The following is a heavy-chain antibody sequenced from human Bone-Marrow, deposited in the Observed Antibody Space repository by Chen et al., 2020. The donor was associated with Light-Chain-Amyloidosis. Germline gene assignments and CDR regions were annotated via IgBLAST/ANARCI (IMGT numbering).Heavy chain of an antibody. CDR2: IFYSVST. CDR1: GVSISSAGYY. V-gene: IGHV4-31*03. CDR3: ARADASYYYYGMDV. J-gene: IGHJ6*02. Sequence: QVQLQESGPGLVRPSQTLSLTCTVSGVSISSAGYYWSWIRQHPGKGLEWIGHIFYSVSTYANASLKSRVAISVDTSKNLFSLKVSSVTAAETAVYYCARADASYYYYGMDVWGQGTTVTVSS.